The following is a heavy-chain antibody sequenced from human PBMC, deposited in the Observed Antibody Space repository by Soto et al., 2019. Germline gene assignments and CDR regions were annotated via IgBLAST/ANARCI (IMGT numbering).Heavy chain of an antibody. J-gene: IGHJ4*02. V-gene: IGHV3-23*01. CDR3: AKAHYYDSSGYRGRDH. Sequence: EVQLLESGGGLVQPGGSLRLSCAASGFPFSTSAMNWVRQAPGKGLEWVSIISGTSDAAYYAESVKGRFTSSRDNSKNTLYLQMNSLRAEDTAVYYCAKAHYYDSSGYRGRDHWGQGTLVTVSS. CDR2: ISGTSDAA. D-gene: IGHD3-22*01. CDR1: GFPFSTSA.